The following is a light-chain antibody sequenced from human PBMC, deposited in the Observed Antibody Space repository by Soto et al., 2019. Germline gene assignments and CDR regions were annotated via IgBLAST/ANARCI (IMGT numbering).Light chain of an antibody. CDR1: QSVSKS. CDR2: TTS. CDR3: QQGNNWPIFT. V-gene: IGKV3-11*01. Sequence: EIVLTQSPATLSLSPGERATLSCRASQSVSKSLAWYQQKPGQAPRLLIYTTSNRATGIPARFSGSGSRTAFTLTISSLEPEAFAVYYCQQGNNWPIFTFGPGTKVDIK. J-gene: IGKJ3*01.